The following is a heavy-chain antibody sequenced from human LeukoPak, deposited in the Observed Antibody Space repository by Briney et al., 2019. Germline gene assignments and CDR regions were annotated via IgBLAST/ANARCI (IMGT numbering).Heavy chain of an antibody. V-gene: IGHV1-2*02. Sequence: ASVQVSCKASEYTFTGYYMHWVRQAPGQGLEWMGWINPNSGGTNYAQKFQGRVTMTRDTSISTAYMELSSLRSEDTAVYYCARAAVATRRGSWFDPWGQGTLVTVSS. J-gene: IGHJ5*02. CDR2: INPNSGGT. CDR3: ARAAVATRRGSWFDP. D-gene: IGHD5-12*01. CDR1: EYTFTGYY.